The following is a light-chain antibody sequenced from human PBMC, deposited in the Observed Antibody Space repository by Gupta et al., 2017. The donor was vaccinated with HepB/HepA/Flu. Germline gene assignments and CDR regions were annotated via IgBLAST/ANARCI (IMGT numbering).Light chain of an antibody. CDR1: QSISSSY. Sequence: EIVLTQSPGTLSLSPGERVTLSCRASQSISSSYLAWYQQKPGQAPSLLIYSASSRATGIPDRFSGSGSGTDFTLTISRREPEDFAVYYCQQYGSSPRYTFGQGTKLEIK. J-gene: IGKJ2*01. CDR3: QQYGSSPRYT. CDR2: SAS. V-gene: IGKV3-20*01.